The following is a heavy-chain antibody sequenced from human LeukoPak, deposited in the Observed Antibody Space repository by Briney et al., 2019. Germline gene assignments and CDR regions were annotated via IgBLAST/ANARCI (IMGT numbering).Heavy chain of an antibody. V-gene: IGHV4-59*01. Sequence: SETLSLTCTVSGGSISSYYWSWIRRPPGKGLEWIGYIYYSGSTNYNPSLKSRVTIPVDTSKNQFSLKLSSVTAADTAVYYCARGGSYLSAFDIWGQGTMVTVSS. J-gene: IGHJ3*02. CDR2: IYYSGST. CDR1: GGSISSYY. D-gene: IGHD1-26*01. CDR3: ARGGSYLSAFDI.